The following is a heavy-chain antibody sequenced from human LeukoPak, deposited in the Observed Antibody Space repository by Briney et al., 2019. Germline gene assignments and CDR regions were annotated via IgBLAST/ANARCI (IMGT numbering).Heavy chain of an antibody. D-gene: IGHD1-26*01. Sequence: SETLSLTCTVSGGSISRGDYYWGWHRQPPGRGREGSGYIYYSGSTYYNPSLTSRVTISVDTSKHQFSLKLSSLTAADTAVYYSARAGRFGMDVWGQGTPVPVSS. CDR3: ARAGRFGMDV. CDR1: GGSISRGDYY. J-gene: IGHJ6*02. V-gene: IGHV4-30-4*01. CDR2: IYYSGST.